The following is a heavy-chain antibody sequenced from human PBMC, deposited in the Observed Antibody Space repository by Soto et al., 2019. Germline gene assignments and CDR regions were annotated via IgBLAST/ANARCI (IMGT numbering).Heavy chain of an antibody. V-gene: IGHV3-30-3*01. CDR3: ARAYEGDYFDY. Sequence: HPGGSLRLSCAASGFTFSSYAMHWVRQAPGKGLEWVAVISYDGSNKYYADSVKGRFTISRDNSKNTLYLQTNSLRAEDTAVYYCARAYEGDYFDYWGQGT. CDR2: ISYDGSNK. J-gene: IGHJ4*02. D-gene: IGHD3-16*01. CDR1: GFTFSSYA.